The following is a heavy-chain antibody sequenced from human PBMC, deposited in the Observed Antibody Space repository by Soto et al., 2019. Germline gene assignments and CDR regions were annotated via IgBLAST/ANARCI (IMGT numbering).Heavy chain of an antibody. V-gene: IGHV3-48*03. D-gene: IGHD2-2*01. CDR2: IISSGSTI. J-gene: IGHJ4*02. Sequence: AGSLSLSSVASGVSFSTDEMNWVRYAPGKRLEWVSYIISSGSTIYYADSVKGRFTISRDNSKNSLYLQMNSLRAEDTAVYYCASGSDRTSSDFAYCGQGTWVTVSS. CDR3: ASGSDRTSSDFAY. CDR1: GVSFSTDE.